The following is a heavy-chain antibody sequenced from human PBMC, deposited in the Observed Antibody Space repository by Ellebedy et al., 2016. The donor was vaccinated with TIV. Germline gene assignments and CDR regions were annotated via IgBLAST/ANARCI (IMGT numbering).Heavy chain of an antibody. J-gene: IGHJ3*02. CDR3: ARLKGRSGSHGSHAFDI. Sequence: GESLKISCKGSGYSFTSYWIGWVRQMPGKGLEWMGIIYPGDSDTRYSPSFQGQVTISADKSISTAYLQWSSLKASDTAMYYCARLKGRSGSHGSHAFDIWGQGTMVTVSS. CDR1: GYSFTSYW. D-gene: IGHD1-26*01. V-gene: IGHV5-51*01. CDR2: IYPGDSDT.